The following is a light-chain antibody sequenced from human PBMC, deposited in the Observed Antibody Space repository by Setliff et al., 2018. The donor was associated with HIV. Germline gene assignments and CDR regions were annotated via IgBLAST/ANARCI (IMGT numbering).Light chain of an antibody. J-gene: IGLJ1*01. CDR1: NIGSKS. V-gene: IGLV3-21*03. CDR3: QVWDSSSDHRV. CDR2: DDS. Sequence: SYELTQPPSVSVAPGKTARITCGGNNIGSKSVHWYQQKPGQAPVLVVYDDSDRPSGITERFSGSNSGNTATLTIGRVEAGDEADYYCQVWDSSSDHRVFGTGTKVTVL.